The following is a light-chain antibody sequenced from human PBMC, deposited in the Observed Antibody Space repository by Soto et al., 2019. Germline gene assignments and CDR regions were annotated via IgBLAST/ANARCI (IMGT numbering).Light chain of an antibody. Sequence: SVLTQPPSVSGAPGQRVTISCTGSSSNIGAGYDVHWYQQLPGTAPKLLISGNSNRPSGVPDRFSGSKSGTSASLAITGHQAEDEADYYCQSYDSSRSYVFGTGTKLTGL. J-gene: IGLJ1*01. V-gene: IGLV1-40*01. CDR2: GNS. CDR1: SSNIGAGYD. CDR3: QSYDSSRSYV.